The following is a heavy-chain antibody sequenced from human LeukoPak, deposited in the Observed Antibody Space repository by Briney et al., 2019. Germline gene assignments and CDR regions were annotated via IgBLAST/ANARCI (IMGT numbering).Heavy chain of an antibody. CDR3: AIINGYYKSDIDY. Sequence: PGGSLRLSCAASGFTFSSYSMNWVRQAPGKGLEWVSSISSSSSYIYYADSVKGRFTISRDNAKNSLYLQVNSLRAEDTAVYYCAIINGYYKSDIDYWGQGTLVTVSS. CDR2: ISSSSSYI. D-gene: IGHD5-24*01. J-gene: IGHJ4*02. V-gene: IGHV3-21*01. CDR1: GFTFSSYS.